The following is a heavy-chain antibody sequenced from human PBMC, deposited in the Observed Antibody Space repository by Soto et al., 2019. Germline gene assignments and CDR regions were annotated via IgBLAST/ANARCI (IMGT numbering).Heavy chain of an antibody. CDR2: ISSGSKTI. V-gene: IGHV3-48*02. CDR1: GFTFSGYS. J-gene: IGHJ4*02. Sequence: EVQLLESGGGLVQPGGSLRLSCAVSGFTFSGYSVNWVRQAPGKGLEWISYISSGSKTIYYADSVKGRFIVSRDNAKNSQYLQMNSLRDEDTAVYYCVREDILGVRSFDYWGQGTLVTVSS. CDR3: VREDILGVRSFDY. D-gene: IGHD3-9*01.